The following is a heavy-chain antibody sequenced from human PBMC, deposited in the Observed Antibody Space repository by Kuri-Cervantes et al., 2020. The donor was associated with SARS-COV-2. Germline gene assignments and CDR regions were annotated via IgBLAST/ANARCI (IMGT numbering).Heavy chain of an antibody. CDR2: IKQDGREK. CDR1: GFTFSSFS. D-gene: IGHD1-14*01. V-gene: IGHV3-7*01. J-gene: IGHJ3*01. Sequence: GESLKISCAVSGFTFSSFSMNWVRQAPGKGLEWVANIKQDGREKNCLDSVKGRFTISRDNAKNSLYLQMSSLRAEDTAVYYCATDKRREGATGASDLWGQGTMVTVSS. CDR3: ATDKRREGATGASDL.